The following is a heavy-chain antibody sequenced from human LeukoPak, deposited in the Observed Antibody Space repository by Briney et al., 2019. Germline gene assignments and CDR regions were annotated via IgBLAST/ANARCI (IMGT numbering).Heavy chain of an antibody. CDR1: GGSISSGGYY. V-gene: IGHV4-31*03. Sequence: SQTLSLTCTVSGGSISSGGYYWSWIRQHPGKGLGWIGYIYYSGSTNYNPSLKSRVTISVDTSKNQFSLKLSSVTAADTAVYYCARGWGYCSSTSCYKDDYWGQGTLVTVSS. CDR3: ARGWGYCSSTSCYKDDY. D-gene: IGHD2-2*02. J-gene: IGHJ4*02. CDR2: IYYSGST.